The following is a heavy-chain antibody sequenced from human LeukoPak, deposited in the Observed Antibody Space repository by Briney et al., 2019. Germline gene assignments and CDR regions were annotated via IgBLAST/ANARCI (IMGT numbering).Heavy chain of an antibody. J-gene: IGHJ4*02. Sequence: SETLSLTCVVYGGSFSGYYWSWIRQPPGKGLEWIGEINHSGSTNYNPSLKSRVTISVDTSKNQFSLKLSSVTAADTAVYYCARLFAMIVVVHTHRPFDYWGQGTLVTVSS. CDR1: GGSFSGYY. CDR2: INHSGST. V-gene: IGHV4-34*01. CDR3: ARLFAMIVVVHTHRPFDY. D-gene: IGHD3-22*01.